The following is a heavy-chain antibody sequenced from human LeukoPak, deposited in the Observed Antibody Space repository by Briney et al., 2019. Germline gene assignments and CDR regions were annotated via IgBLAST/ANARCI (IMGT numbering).Heavy chain of an antibody. V-gene: IGHV3-30*18. CDR1: GFTISSFG. CDR2: ISDDGSNT. Sequence: GGALRRSCTASGFTISSFGMHCVRQAPGKGLEWVAVISDDGSNTYYADSVKGRFTISRDNSKNTLYLQLNSLRTENTAVYYCAKDADTATIIYWYFDLWGRGTLVTVSS. J-gene: IGHJ2*01. CDR3: AKDADTATIIYWYFDL. D-gene: IGHD5-18*01.